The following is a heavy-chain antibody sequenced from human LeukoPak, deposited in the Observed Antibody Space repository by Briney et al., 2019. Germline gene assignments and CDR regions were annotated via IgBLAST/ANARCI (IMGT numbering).Heavy chain of an antibody. V-gene: IGHV3-7*01. Sequence: GGSLRLSCAVSGFTFSSYWMSWVRQAPGKGLEWVANMNQDGSEKYYVDSVKGRFTISRDNAKNSLYLQMNSLRAEDTAVYYCARDGHGGKGDYWGQGTLVTVSS. D-gene: IGHD4-23*01. CDR2: MNQDGSEK. CDR1: GFTFSSYW. J-gene: IGHJ4*02. CDR3: ARDGHGGKGDY.